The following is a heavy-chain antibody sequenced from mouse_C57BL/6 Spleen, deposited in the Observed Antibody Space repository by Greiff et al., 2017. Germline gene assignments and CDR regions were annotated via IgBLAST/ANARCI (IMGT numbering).Heavy chain of an antibody. Sequence: EVMLVESGEGLVKPGGSLKLSCAASGFTFSSYAMSWVRQTPEKRLEWVAYISSGGDYIYYADTVTGRFTISRDNARNTLYLQMSSLKSEDTAMYYCTREGDGYYEGYAMDYWGQGTSVTVSS. D-gene: IGHD2-3*01. CDR2: ISSGGDYI. V-gene: IGHV5-9-1*02. J-gene: IGHJ4*01. CDR3: TREGDGYYEGYAMDY. CDR1: GFTFSSYA.